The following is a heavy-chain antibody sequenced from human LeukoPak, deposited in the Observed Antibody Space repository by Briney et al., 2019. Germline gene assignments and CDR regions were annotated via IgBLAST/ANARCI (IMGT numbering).Heavy chain of an antibody. CDR2: ISGSGGST. CDR1: GFTFSSYA. CDR3: ARDRSPDVVVVAATHDAFDI. D-gene: IGHD2-15*01. V-gene: IGHV3-23*01. J-gene: IGHJ3*02. Sequence: GGSLRLSCAASGFTFSSYAMSWVRQAPGKGLEWVSAISGSGGSTYYADSVKGRFTISRDNSKNTLYLQMNSLRAEDTAVYYCARDRSPDVVVVAATHDAFDIWGQGTMVTVSS.